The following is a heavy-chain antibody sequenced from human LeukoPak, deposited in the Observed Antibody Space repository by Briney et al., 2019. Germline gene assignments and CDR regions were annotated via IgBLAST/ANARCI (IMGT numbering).Heavy chain of an antibody. CDR1: GGTFSSYA. J-gene: IGHJ5*02. CDR2: IIPIFGTA. CDR3: ARDFAWGSEGAPIDDNWLDP. V-gene: IGHV1-69*13. Sequence: ASVKVSCKASGGTFSSYAISWVRQAPGQGLEWMGGIIPIFGTANYAQKFQGRVTITADESTSTAYIELRSLRFDDTAVYYCARDFAWGSEGAPIDDNWLDPWGQGTLVTVSS. D-gene: IGHD7-27*01.